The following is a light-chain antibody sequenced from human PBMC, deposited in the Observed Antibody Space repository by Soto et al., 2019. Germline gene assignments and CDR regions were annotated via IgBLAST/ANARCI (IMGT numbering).Light chain of an antibody. J-gene: IGKJ1*01. V-gene: IGKV3-15*01. CDR1: QSISDT. Sequence: EIVMTQSPATLSVSPGGRATLSCRASQSISDTLASYQQKPGQAPRLLLYSASRRATGFPARFSGSGSGTDFTLTISSLQSEDFAVYYCQQYNNWPWTFGQGTKVEIK. CDR2: SAS. CDR3: QQYNNWPWT.